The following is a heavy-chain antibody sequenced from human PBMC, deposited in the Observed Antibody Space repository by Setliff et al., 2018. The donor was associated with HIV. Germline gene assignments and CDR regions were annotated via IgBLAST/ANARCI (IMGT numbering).Heavy chain of an antibody. Sequence: ASVKVSCKASGYNFRYYGISWVRQARGQGLEWMGWISAHTGNTDYAQKLKGRVTMTTDISTNTAYMEVRSLSFDDTAVYYCVRLTADRTNYYYYMDVWGKGTTVTVSS. V-gene: IGHV1-18*01. J-gene: IGHJ6*03. D-gene: IGHD2-8*01. CDR3: VRLTADRTNYYYYMDV. CDR2: ISAHTGNT. CDR1: GYNFRYYG.